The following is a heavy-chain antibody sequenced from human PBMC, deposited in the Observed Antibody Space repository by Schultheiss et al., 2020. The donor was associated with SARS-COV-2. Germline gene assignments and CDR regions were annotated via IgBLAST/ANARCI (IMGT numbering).Heavy chain of an antibody. D-gene: IGHD3-22*01. V-gene: IGHV3-7*03. CDR1: GFTFSSYA. J-gene: IGHJ4*02. CDR3: ARVRITMIVVAHYFDY. Sequence: GGSLRLSCAASGFTFSSYAMSWVRQAPGKGLEWVANIKQDGSEKYYVDSVKGRFTISRDNAKNSLYLQMNSLRAEDTAVYYCARVRITMIVVAHYFDYWGQGTLVTVSS. CDR2: IKQDGSEK.